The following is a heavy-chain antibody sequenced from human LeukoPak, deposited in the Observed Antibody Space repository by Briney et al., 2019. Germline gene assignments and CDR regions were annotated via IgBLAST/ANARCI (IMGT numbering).Heavy chain of an antibody. J-gene: IGHJ3*02. CDR2: IYTSGST. CDR1: GGSISSGSYY. CDR3: ARRNYYDSSGYYYGHAFDI. V-gene: IGHV4-61*02. D-gene: IGHD3-22*01. Sequence: PSQTLSLTCTVSGGSISSGSYYWSWIRQPAGKGLEWIGRIYTSGSTNYNPSLKSRVTISVDTSKNQFSLKLSSVTAADTAVYYCARRNYYDSSGYYYGHAFDIWGQGTMVTVSS.